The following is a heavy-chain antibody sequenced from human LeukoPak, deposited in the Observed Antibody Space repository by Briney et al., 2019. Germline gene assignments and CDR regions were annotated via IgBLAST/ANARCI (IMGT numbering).Heavy chain of an antibody. CDR1: GFTVSNDY. CDR3: ARDQKYSSGWEVFDY. CDR2: IYSGGST. Sequence: GGSLRLSCAASGFTVSNDYMAWVRQAPGRGLEWVPVIYSGGSTYYADSVKGRFTISRDNSKNTLYLRMNSLRAEDTAVYYCARDQKYSSGWEVFDYWGQGTLVTVSS. J-gene: IGHJ4*02. V-gene: IGHV3-66*02. D-gene: IGHD6-19*01.